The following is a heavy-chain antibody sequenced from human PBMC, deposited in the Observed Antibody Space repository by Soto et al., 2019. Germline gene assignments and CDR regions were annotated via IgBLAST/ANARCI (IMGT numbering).Heavy chain of an antibody. V-gene: IGHV3-30*18. Sequence: QPVGSLRLSCAASGFTFSSYGMHWVRQAPGKGLEWVAVISYDGSNKYYADSVKGRFTISRDNSKNTLYLQMNSLRAEDTAVYYCAKDRDSMIVVVIQTIDYWGQGTLVTVSS. D-gene: IGHD3-22*01. CDR1: GFTFSSYG. CDR2: ISYDGSNK. CDR3: AKDRDSMIVVVIQTIDY. J-gene: IGHJ4*02.